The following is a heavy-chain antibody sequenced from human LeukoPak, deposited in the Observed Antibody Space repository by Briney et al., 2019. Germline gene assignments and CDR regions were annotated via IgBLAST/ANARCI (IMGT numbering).Heavy chain of an antibody. Sequence: GGSLRLSCAASGFTFSSYSMKWVRQAPGKGREGVSYISSSSSTIYYADSGKGRFTISRDNAKNSLYLQMNSLRAEDTAVYYCARDVWFDYWGQGTLVTVSA. J-gene: IGHJ4*02. D-gene: IGHD5/OR15-5a*01. CDR3: ARDVWFDY. CDR2: ISSSSSTI. CDR1: GFTFSSYS. V-gene: IGHV3-48*04.